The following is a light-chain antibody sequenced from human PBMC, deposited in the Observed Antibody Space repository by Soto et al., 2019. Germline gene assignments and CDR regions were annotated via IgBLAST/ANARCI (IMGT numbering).Light chain of an antibody. CDR2: VAS. J-gene: IGKJ1*01. V-gene: IGKV3-15*01. Sequence: EVVMTQSPATLSVSPGERATLSCRASQSVGSDSAWYQQKPGQVPRLLIYVASTRATGIPARFSGSGSGTEFTLTISSLQSEDFAVYYCQQYNNWPRTFGQGTK. CDR3: QQYNNWPRT. CDR1: QSVGSD.